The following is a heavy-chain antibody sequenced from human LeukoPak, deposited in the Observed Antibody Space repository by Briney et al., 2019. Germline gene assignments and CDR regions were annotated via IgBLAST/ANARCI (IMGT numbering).Heavy chain of an antibody. V-gene: IGHV4-31*03. Sequence: SETLSLTCTVSGGSISSGGFYWSWIRQHPGKGLEWIGTMYYSGSTYYNPSLKSRVTILVDTSKNQFSLKLGSVTAADTAVYYCARVSYVVWWFDPWGQGTLVTVSS. CDR3: ARVSYVVWWFDP. D-gene: IGHD3-16*01. CDR2: MYYSGST. J-gene: IGHJ5*02. CDR1: GGSISSGGFY.